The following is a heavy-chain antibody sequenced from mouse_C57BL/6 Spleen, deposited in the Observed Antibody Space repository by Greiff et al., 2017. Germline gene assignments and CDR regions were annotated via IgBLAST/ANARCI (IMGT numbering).Heavy chain of an antibody. Sequence: VQLQQSGAELLRPGTSVKMSCKSSVYTFTNYWLGWAEQRPGHGLAWIGYIYPGGGYTNYNEKFKGKATLTADKSSNTAYMQFSSLTSIDSAICYYAATGGNPYYFEYGGQGTTLTVSS. V-gene: IGHV1-63*01. J-gene: IGHJ2*01. CDR3: AATGGNPYYFEY. CDR2: IYPGGGYT. CDR1: VYTFTNYW.